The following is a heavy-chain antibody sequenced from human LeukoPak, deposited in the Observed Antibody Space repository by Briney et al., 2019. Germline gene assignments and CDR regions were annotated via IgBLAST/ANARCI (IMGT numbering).Heavy chain of an antibody. V-gene: IGHV4-61*01. Sequence: SETLSLTCTVSGGSVSSGSYYWGWIRQPPGKGLEWIGYIYYSGSTNYNPSLKSRVTISVDTSKNQFSLKLSSVTAADTAVYYCARGGGGSGWSHRYYFDYWGQGTLVTVSS. CDR3: ARGGGGSGWSHRYYFDY. J-gene: IGHJ4*02. CDR1: GGSVSSGSYY. D-gene: IGHD6-19*01. CDR2: IYYSGST.